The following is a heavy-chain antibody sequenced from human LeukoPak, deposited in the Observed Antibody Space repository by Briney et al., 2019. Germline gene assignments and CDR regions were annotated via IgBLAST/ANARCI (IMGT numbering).Heavy chain of an antibody. CDR1: GGSISNYY. J-gene: IGHJ4*02. CDR2: IYTSGST. D-gene: IGHD1-26*01. Sequence: PSETLSLTCTVSGGSISNYYWSWIRQPAGKGLEWIGRIYTSGSTNYNPSLKSRVTMSADTSKNQFSLELSSVTAADTAVYYCARDLHSGNYYWLDYWGQGTLVTVSS. V-gene: IGHV4-4*07. CDR3: ARDLHSGNYYWLDY.